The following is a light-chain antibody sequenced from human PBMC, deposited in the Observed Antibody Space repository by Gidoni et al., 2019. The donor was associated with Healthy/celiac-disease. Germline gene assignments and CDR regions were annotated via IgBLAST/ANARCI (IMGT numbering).Light chain of an antibody. CDR3: AAWDDSLSGYV. V-gene: IGLV1-47*01. Sequence: QSVLTQPPSASGTPGPRVTISCSGSSSNIGSNYVYWYQQLPGTAPKLLIYRNNQRPSGVPDRFSGSKSGTSASLAISGLRSEDEADYYCAAWDDSLSGYVFGTGTKVTGL. CDR2: RNN. J-gene: IGLJ1*01. CDR1: SSNIGSNY.